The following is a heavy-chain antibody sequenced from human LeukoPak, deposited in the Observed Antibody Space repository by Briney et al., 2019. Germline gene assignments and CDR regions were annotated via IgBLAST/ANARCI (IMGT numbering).Heavy chain of an antibody. CDR1: GFSFSSSA. J-gene: IGHJ4*02. CDR2: INDDSSDI. Sequence: GSLRLSCAASGFSFSSSAMNWVRQAPGKGLEWISYINDDSSDIHYAGSVRGRFTISGDDARKTLYLQLSSLRVEDTAVYYCARDTFQPGLIDSWGQGTLVTVSS. V-gene: IGHV3-21*05. CDR3: ARDTFQPGLIDS. D-gene: IGHD2-2*01.